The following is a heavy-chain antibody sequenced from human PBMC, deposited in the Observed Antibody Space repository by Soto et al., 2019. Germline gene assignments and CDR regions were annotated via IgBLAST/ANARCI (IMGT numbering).Heavy chain of an antibody. D-gene: IGHD3-22*01. J-gene: IGHJ4*02. CDR2: INPSGGST. V-gene: IGHV1-46*01. CDR3: ARAELGYYYDSSGYYLAY. CDR1: GYTFTSYY. Sequence: AAVKVSFKASGYTFTSYYMHCVRQAPGQGLEWMGIINPSGGSTSYAQKFQGRVTMTRDTSTITVYMELSSLRSEDTAVYYCARAELGYYYDSSGYYLAYWGQGTLVTVSS.